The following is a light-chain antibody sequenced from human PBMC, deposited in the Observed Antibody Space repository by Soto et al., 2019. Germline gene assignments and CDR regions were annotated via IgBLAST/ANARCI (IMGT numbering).Light chain of an antibody. Sequence: AIQLTQSPSSLSASVGDRVIITCRASQDISSALVWYQQKPGKAPKLLIYGASSLESGVPSRFSGGGSGTDFTLTIRNLQPEDFATYHCQQFKNYPRTFGQGTKVDIK. CDR1: QDISSA. CDR2: GAS. J-gene: IGKJ2*01. V-gene: IGKV1D-13*01. CDR3: QQFKNYPRT.